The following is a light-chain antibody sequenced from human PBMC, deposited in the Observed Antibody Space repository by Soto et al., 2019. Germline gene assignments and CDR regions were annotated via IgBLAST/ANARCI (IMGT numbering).Light chain of an antibody. Sequence: DIQMTQSPSSLSASVGDRVTITCRASQDISRYLAWYQQKPGRAPKLLIHGASILQSWVPPRFSGSGSETDFTLTINSLQPEDFATYYCQQLSGYPLTFGGGTKVDIK. J-gene: IGKJ4*01. CDR3: QQLSGYPLT. V-gene: IGKV1-9*01. CDR1: QDISRY. CDR2: GAS.